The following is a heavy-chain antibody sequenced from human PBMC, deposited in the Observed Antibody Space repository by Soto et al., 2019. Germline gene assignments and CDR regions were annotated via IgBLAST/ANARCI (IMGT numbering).Heavy chain of an antibody. Sequence: ASVKVSCKASGYTFTSYGISWVRQAPGQGLEWMGWISAYNGNTNYAQKLQGRVTMTTDTSTSTAYMELRSLRSDDTAVYYCARGIERGGNYDFWSGYSSWFDPWGQGTLVTVSS. J-gene: IGHJ5*02. V-gene: IGHV1-18*01. CDR1: GYTFTSYG. CDR2: ISAYNGNT. CDR3: ARGIERGGNYDFWSGYSSWFDP. D-gene: IGHD3-3*01.